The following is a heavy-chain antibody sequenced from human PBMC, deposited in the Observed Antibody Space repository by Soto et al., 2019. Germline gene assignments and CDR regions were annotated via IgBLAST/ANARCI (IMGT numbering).Heavy chain of an antibody. CDR2: ISGSGGST. CDR3: TTDSYITSIIVRFDY. Sequence: SGGSLRLSCAASGFTFSSYAMSWVRQAPGKGLEWVSAISGSGGSTYYADSVKGRFTISRDDSKNVVYLEMNSLKTEDTAIYYCTTDSYITSIIVRFDYWGHGTLVTVSS. D-gene: IGHD3-22*01. CDR1: GFTFSSYA. J-gene: IGHJ4*01. V-gene: IGHV3-23*01.